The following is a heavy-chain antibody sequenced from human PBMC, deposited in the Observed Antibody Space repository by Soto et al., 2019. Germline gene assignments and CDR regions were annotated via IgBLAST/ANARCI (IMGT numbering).Heavy chain of an antibody. CDR3: EKDMTGTKMGPLIYYYYYGMDV. Sequence: QVQLVESGGGVVQPGRSLRLSCAASGFTFSSYGMHWVRQAPGKGLEWVAVISYDGSNKYYADSVKGRFTISRDNSKNTLYLQMNSLRAEDTAVYYCEKDMTGTKMGPLIYYYYYGMDVWGQGTTVTVSS. V-gene: IGHV3-30*18. J-gene: IGHJ6*02. CDR2: ISYDGSNK. D-gene: IGHD1-20*01. CDR1: GFTFSSYG.